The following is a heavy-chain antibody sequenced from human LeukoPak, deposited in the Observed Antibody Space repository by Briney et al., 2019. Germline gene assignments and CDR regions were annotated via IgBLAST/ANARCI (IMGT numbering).Heavy chain of an antibody. CDR2: INPNSDFT. D-gene: IGHD2-15*01. J-gene: IGHJ4*02. V-gene: IGHV1-2*02. Sequence: ASVKVSCKTSGYTFTAYYMHWVRQAPGQGLEWMGWINPNSDFTNFAQNFQGRVTMTSDTSISTANMELSRLRSDDTAVYYCARAISAGSPITASDCWGQGTPVTVSS. CDR3: ARAISAGSPITASDC. CDR1: GYTFTAYY.